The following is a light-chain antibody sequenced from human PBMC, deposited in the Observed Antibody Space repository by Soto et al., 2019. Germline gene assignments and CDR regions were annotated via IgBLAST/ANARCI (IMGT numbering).Light chain of an antibody. CDR2: AAS. CDR3: LLVNSYPHT. J-gene: IGKJ2*01. CDR1: QGIRDY. V-gene: IGKV1-17*01. Sequence: IQVTQSPSSLSASVGDRVTITCRASQGIRDYLGWYQQKPGKAPKLLIYAASRLQSGVPSRFSGSGFGTDFSLTISSLQPEDFATYYCLLVNSYPHTLGQGTKLEIK.